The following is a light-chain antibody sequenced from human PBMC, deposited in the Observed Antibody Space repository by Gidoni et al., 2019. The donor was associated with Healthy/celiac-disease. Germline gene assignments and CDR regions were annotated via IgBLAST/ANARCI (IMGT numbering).Light chain of an antibody. CDR1: NIGSKS. V-gene: IGLV3-21*04. Sequence: SYVLTQPPSVSVAPGKTARITCGGHNIGSKSVHWYQQKPGKAPVLVIYYDSDRPSGIPERFSGSNSGNTATLTISRGEAGDEADYYCQVWDSSSDHVVFGGGTKLTVL. CDR2: YDS. CDR3: QVWDSSSDHVV. J-gene: IGLJ2*01.